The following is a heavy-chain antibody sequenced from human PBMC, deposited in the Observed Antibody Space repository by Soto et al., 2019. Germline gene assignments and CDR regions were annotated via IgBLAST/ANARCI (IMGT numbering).Heavy chain of an antibody. CDR3: ARVRWLQSRYYFDY. Sequence: ASGKVCGTASGGTFSRYPISWVRQPPGQGLEWMGGIIPIFGTANYAQKFQGRVTITADESTSTAYMELSSLRSEDTAVYYCARVRWLQSRYYFDYWGQGTLVTVSS. D-gene: IGHD5-12*01. CDR2: IIPIFGTA. V-gene: IGHV1-69*13. CDR1: GGTFSRYP. J-gene: IGHJ4*02.